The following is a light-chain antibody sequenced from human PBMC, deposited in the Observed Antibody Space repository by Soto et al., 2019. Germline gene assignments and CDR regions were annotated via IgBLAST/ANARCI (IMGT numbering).Light chain of an antibody. CDR1: SSDVGNYNL. Sequence: QSVLTQPASVSGSPGQSITISCTGTSSDVGNYNLVSWYQQHPGKAPKLMIYEDSKRPSGVSNRFAGSKSGSTASLTISGLQAEDEAYYYCSSYAGSGTYVFGTGTKLTVL. V-gene: IGLV2-23*01. CDR3: SSYAGSGTYV. J-gene: IGLJ1*01. CDR2: EDS.